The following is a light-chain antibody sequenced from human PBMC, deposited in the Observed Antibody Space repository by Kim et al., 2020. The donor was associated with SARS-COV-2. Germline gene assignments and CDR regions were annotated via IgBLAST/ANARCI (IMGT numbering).Light chain of an antibody. J-gene: IGLJ2*01. Sequence: SYELTQPPSVSVSPGQTASITCSGDKLGDKYACWYQQKPGQSPVLVIYQDSKRPSAIPERFSGSNSGNTATLTISGTQAMDEADYYCQAWDSSTASVVFGGGTQLTVL. CDR2: QDS. CDR1: KLGDKY. V-gene: IGLV3-1*01. CDR3: QAWDSSTASVV.